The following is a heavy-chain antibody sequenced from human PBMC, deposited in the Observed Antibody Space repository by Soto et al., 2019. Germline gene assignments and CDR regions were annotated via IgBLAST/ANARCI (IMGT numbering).Heavy chain of an antibody. V-gene: IGHV1-2*04. CDR3: ARLVPAAGTNWFDP. CDR1: GYTFTGYY. D-gene: IGHD2-2*01. Sequence: ASVKVSCKASGYTFTGYYMHWVRQAPGQGLEWMGWINPNSGGTNYARKFQGWVTMTRDTSISTAYMELSRLRSDDTAVYHCARLVPAAGTNWFDPWGQGTLVTVSS. J-gene: IGHJ5*02. CDR2: INPNSGGT.